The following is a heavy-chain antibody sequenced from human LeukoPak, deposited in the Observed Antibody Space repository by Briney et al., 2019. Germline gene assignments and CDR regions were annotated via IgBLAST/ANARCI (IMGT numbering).Heavy chain of an antibody. CDR3: AREGYYDILTGYYY. V-gene: IGHV4-30-4*01. Sequence: SETLSLTCTVSGGSISSGDYYWSWIRQPPGKGLEWIGYIYYSGSTYYNPSLKSRVTISVDTSKNQFSLKLSSVTAADTAVYYCAREGYYDILTGYYYWGQGTLVTVSS. D-gene: IGHD3-9*01. CDR2: IYYSGST. CDR1: GGSISSGDYY. J-gene: IGHJ4*02.